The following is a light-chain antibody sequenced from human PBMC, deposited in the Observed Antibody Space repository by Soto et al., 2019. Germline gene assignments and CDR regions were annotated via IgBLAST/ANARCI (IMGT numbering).Light chain of an antibody. CDR2: DAS. CDR1: QSISTY. V-gene: IGKV3-11*01. Sequence: EIVLTQSPATLSLSPGERATLSCRASQSISTYLAWYQQKPGQAPRLLINDASNRATGVPARFSGSGSGTDFTLTISSLEPEDFAVYYCQQRFWWPGMFTFGQGTKLEIK. CDR3: QQRFWWPGMFT. J-gene: IGKJ2*01.